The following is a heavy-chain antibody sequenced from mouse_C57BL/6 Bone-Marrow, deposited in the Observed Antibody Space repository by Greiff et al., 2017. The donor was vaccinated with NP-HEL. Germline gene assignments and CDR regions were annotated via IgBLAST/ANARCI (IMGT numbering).Heavy chain of an antibody. D-gene: IGHD2-4*01. CDR2: IYPGSGST. V-gene: IGHV1-55*01. Sequence: QVQLQQPGAELVKPGASVKMSCKASGYTFTSYWITWVKQRPGQGLEWIGDIYPGSGSTNYNEKFKSKATLTVDTSSSTAYMQLSSLTSEDSAVDYWAIQEGDDYDRAMDYWGQGTSVTVSS. J-gene: IGHJ4*01. CDR3: AIQEGDDYDRAMDY. CDR1: GYTFTSYW.